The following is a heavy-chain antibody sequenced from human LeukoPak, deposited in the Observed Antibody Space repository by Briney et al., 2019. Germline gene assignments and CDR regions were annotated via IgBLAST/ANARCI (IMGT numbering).Heavy chain of an antibody. D-gene: IGHD3-10*01. Sequence: GGSLRLSCAASGFTFSNAWMSWVRQAPGKGLERVGRIKSKTDGGTTDYAAPVKGRFTISRDDSKNTLYLQMNSLKTEDTAVYYCTFPATVRMFNYYGSGSHRNWFDPWGQGTLVTVSS. CDR2: IKSKTDGGTT. CDR1: GFTFSNAW. V-gene: IGHV3-15*01. J-gene: IGHJ5*02. CDR3: TFPATVRMFNYYGSGSHRNWFDP.